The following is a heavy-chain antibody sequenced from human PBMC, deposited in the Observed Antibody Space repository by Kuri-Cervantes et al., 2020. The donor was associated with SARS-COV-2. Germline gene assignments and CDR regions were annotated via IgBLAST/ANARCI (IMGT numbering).Heavy chain of an antibody. V-gene: IGHV3-30-3*01. Sequence: GESLKIXCAASGFTXSSYAMHWVRXAPGKGLEWVAVISYXGSNKYYADSVKGRFTISRDNSKNTLYLQMNSLRAEDTAVYYCARGVFXTAMVYFDYWGQGTLVTVSS. CDR2: ISYXGSNK. CDR1: GFTXSSYA. J-gene: IGHJ4*02. D-gene: IGHD5-18*01. CDR3: ARGVFXTAMVYFDY.